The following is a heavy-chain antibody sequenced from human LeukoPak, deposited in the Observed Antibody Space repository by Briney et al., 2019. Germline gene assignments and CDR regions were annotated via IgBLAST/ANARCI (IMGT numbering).Heavy chain of an antibody. Sequence: SETLSLTCTVSGGFISDYYWTWIRQPPGEGLEWIGYIYYSGTTNYNPSVKSRVTISVDKSKNQFSLKLNSVTAADTAVYYCARAPNQPSSGYYSFGYWGQGTLVTVSS. D-gene: IGHD3-22*01. V-gene: IGHV4-59*12. CDR2: IYYSGTT. CDR3: ARAPNQPSSGYYSFGY. CDR1: GGFISDYY. J-gene: IGHJ4*02.